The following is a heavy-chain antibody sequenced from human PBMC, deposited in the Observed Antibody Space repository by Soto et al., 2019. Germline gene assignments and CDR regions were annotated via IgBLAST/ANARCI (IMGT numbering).Heavy chain of an antibody. CDR3: ASGQRGYDSFDY. J-gene: IGHJ4*02. D-gene: IGHD5-12*01. CDR2: IIPILGIA. Sequence: QVQLVQSGAEVKKPGSSVKVSCKASGGTFSSYTISWVRQAPGQGLEWMGRIIPILGIANYAQKFQGRVMIXAXISTSTAYMELSSLRSEDTAVYYCASGQRGYDSFDYWGQGTLVTVSS. CDR1: GGTFSSYT. V-gene: IGHV1-69*02.